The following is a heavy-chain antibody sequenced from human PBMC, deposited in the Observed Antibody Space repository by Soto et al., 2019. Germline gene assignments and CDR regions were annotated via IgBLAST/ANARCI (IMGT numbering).Heavy chain of an antibody. D-gene: IGHD1-1*01. J-gene: IGHJ3*02. CDR2: IYYSGNT. Sequence: QVRLQEWGPGLVKPSQTLSLKCSVSGGSITTGGRYWSWIRQLPGKGLEWIGDIYYSGNTYYNASHKSRVTISVEAAKNQFSPKLSPVTAADTAVYYCAQAPVFTGGDGFDIWGQGRLVSVSS. V-gene: IGHV4-31*02. CDR1: GGSITTGGRY. CDR3: AQAPVFTGGDGFDI.